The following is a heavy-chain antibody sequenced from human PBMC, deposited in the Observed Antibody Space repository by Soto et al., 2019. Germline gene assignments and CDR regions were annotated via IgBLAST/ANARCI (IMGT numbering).Heavy chain of an antibody. CDR1: GYTFTSYG. CDR2: ISAYNGNT. V-gene: IGHV1-18*04. CDR3: ARNPYCSSTSCQFDP. Sequence: ASVKVSGKASGYTFTSYGISWVRQAPGQGLEWMGWISAYNGNTNYAQKLQGRVTMTTDTSTSTAYMELRSLRSDDTAVYYCARNPYCSSTSCQFDPWGQGTLVTVSS. J-gene: IGHJ5*02. D-gene: IGHD2-2*01.